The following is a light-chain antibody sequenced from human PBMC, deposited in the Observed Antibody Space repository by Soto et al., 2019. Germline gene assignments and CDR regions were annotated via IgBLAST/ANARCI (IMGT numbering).Light chain of an antibody. V-gene: IGLV1-44*01. J-gene: IGLJ2*01. CDR1: SSNIGSNT. CDR3: AAWYDSLNGHVV. Sequence: QSVLTQPPSASGTPGQRVTISCSGSSSNIGSNTVNWYQQLPGTAPKLLIYSNNQRPAGVPDRFSGSKSGPSASLAISGLQSEDEADYYCAAWYDSLNGHVVFGGGTKLTVL. CDR2: SNN.